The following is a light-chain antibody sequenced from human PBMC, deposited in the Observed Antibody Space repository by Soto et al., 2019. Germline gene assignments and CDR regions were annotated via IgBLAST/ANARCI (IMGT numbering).Light chain of an antibody. CDR1: QSISSY. Sequence: TQSPATLSVSPGQRVTLSCRASQSISSYLAWYQQKPGQAPRLLIYGASTRATGIPARFSGSWSGTEFTLTISSLQSEDFAVYYCQQYNNWPPITFGQGTRLANK. CDR2: GAS. CDR3: QQYNNWPPIT. V-gene: IGKV3-15*01. J-gene: IGKJ5*01.